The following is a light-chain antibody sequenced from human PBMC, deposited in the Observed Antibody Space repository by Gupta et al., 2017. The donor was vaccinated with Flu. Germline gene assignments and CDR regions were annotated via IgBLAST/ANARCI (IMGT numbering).Light chain of an antibody. CDR2: WAS. Sequence: SLGERATINCKSSQSVLYSSNNKNYLAWYQQKPGQPPKLLIYWASTRESGVPDRFSGSGSGTDFTLTISSLQAEDVAVYYCQQYCSSPVTFGGGTKVEIK. CDR1: QSVLYSSNNKNY. V-gene: IGKV4-1*01. J-gene: IGKJ4*01. CDR3: QQYCSSPVT.